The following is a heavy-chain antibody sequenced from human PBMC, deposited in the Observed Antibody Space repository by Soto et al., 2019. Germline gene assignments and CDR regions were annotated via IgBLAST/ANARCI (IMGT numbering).Heavy chain of an antibody. Sequence: SETLSLTCTVSGGSISSGGYYWSWIRQHPGKGLEWIGYIYYSGSTYYNPSLKSRVTISVDTSKNQFSLKLSSVTAADTAVYYCARVDGYNYLSFDYWGQGTPVTVSS. CDR3: ARVDGYNYLSFDY. J-gene: IGHJ4*02. CDR2: IYYSGST. CDR1: GGSISSGGYY. D-gene: IGHD5-12*01. V-gene: IGHV4-31*03.